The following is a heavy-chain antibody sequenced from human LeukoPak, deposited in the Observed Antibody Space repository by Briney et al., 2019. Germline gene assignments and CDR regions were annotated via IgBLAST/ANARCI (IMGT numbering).Heavy chain of an antibody. D-gene: IGHD3-10*01. V-gene: IGHV4-34*01. J-gene: IGHJ4*02. CDR2: INHSGST. CDR3: ARLMVRGVKPDY. CDR1: GGSFSGYY. Sequence: PSETLSLTCAVYGGSFSGYYWSWIRQPPGKGLEWIGEINHSGSTNYNPSLKSRVTISVDTSKNQFSLKLSSVTAADTAVYYCARLMVRGVKPDYWGQGTLVTVSS.